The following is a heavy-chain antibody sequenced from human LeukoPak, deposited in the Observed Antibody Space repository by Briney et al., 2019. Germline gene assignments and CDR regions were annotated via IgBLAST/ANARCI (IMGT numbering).Heavy chain of an antibody. CDR3: AKGGSSSWYKTPWDY. J-gene: IGHJ4*02. CDR2: ISGSGGST. V-gene: IGHV3-23*01. Sequence: GGSLRLSCAASGFTFSSYAMSWVRQAPGKGLEWVSAISGSGGSTYYADSVKGRFTISRDNSKNTLYLQMNSLRAEDTAVYYCAKGGSSSWYKTPWDYWGQGTLVTVSS. CDR1: GFTFSSYA. D-gene: IGHD6-13*01.